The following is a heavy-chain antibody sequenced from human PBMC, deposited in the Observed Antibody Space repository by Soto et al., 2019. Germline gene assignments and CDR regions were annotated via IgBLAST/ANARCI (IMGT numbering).Heavy chain of an antibody. J-gene: IGHJ6*02. CDR3: ARAGQPMVRFRDSEYYGMDV. Sequence: QVQLVESGGGVVQPGRSLRLSCAASGFTFSSYGMHWVRQAPGKGLEWVAIISYDGSNNYYADSVKGRFTISRDTSKNTLFLQMTSLRAEDTAVYYCARAGQPMVRFRDSEYYGMDVWGQGTTVTVSS. CDR1: GFTFSSYG. CDR2: ISYDGSNN. D-gene: IGHD5-18*01. V-gene: IGHV3-30*03.